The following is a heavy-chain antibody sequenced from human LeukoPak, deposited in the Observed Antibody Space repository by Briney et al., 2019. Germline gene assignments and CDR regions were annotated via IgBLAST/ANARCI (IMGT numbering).Heavy chain of an antibody. V-gene: IGHV1-8*03. Sequence: ASVKVSCKASGYTFTSYDINWVRQATGQGLEWMGWMNPNSGNTGYAQKFQGRVTITRNTSISTAYMELSRLRSDDTAVYYCARPSRGYSYGPIAFDIWGQGTMVTVSS. CDR3: ARPSRGYSYGPIAFDI. CDR1: GYTFTSYD. D-gene: IGHD5-18*01. CDR2: MNPNSGNT. J-gene: IGHJ3*02.